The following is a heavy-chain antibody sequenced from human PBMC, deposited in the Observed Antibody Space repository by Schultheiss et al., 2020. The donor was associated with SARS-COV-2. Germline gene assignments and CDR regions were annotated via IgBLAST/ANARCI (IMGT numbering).Heavy chain of an antibody. Sequence: GGSLRLSCAASGFTFSSYEMNWVRQAPGKGLEWVSYISSSSSTIYYADSVKGRFTISRDNAKNSLYLQMNSLRAEDTAVYYCARDNGIVGADDAFDIWGQGAMVTVSS. CDR2: ISSSSSTI. CDR3: ARDNGIVGADDAFDI. J-gene: IGHJ3*02. D-gene: IGHD1-26*01. CDR1: GFTFSSYE. V-gene: IGHV3-48*01.